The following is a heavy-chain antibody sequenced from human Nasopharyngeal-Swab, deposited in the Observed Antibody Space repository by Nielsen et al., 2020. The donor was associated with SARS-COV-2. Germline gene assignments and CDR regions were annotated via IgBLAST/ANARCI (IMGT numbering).Heavy chain of an antibody. CDR2: ISYDGSNK. V-gene: IGHV3-30*18. D-gene: IGHD3-10*01. CDR3: AKEPTIGEYFDY. J-gene: IGHJ4*02. CDR1: GFTFSSYG. Sequence: SCAASGFTFSSYGMHWVRQAPGKGLEWVAVISYDGSNKYYADSVKGRFTISRDNSKNTLYLQMNSLRAEDTAVYYCAKEPTIGEYFDYWGQGTLVTVSS.